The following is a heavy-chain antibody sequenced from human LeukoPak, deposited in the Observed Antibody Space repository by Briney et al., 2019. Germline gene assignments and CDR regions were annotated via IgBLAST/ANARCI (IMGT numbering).Heavy chain of an antibody. CDR2: INPNSGGT. D-gene: IGHD7-27*01. CDR1: GYTFIGYY. Sequence: ASVKVSCKASGYTFIGYYIHWVRQAPGQGGEGMGRINPNSGGTNYAQKFQGRGTMTRDTSISTAYMELSRLRSDDTAVYYCALTWGYYAFDIWGQGTMVTVSS. V-gene: IGHV1-2*06. CDR3: ALTWGYYAFDI. J-gene: IGHJ3*02.